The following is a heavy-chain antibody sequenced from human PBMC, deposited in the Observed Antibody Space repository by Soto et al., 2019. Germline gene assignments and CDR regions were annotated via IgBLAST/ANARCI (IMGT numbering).Heavy chain of an antibody. V-gene: IGHV1-69*02. CDR1: GGTFSSYT. CDR3: ARGRAAAAVPYFDY. D-gene: IGHD6-13*01. Sequence: ASVKVSCKASGGTFSSYTISWVRQAPGQGLEWMGRIIPILGIANYAQKFQGRVTITADKSTSTAYMELSSLRSEDTAVYYCARGRAAAAVPYFDYWGQGTLVTVSS. J-gene: IGHJ4*02. CDR2: IIPILGIA.